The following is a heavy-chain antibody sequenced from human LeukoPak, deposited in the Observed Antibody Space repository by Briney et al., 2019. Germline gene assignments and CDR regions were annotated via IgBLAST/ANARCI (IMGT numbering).Heavy chain of an antibody. CDR1: GFTFSSYG. Sequence: GGSLRLSCAASGFTFSSYGMHWVRQAPGKGLEWVAFIRYDGSNKYYADSVKGRFTISRDNSKNTLYLQMNSLRAEDTAVYYCAKDRMIVALGAFDIWGQGTMVTVSS. J-gene: IGHJ3*02. V-gene: IGHV3-30*02. CDR3: AKDRMIVALGAFDI. D-gene: IGHD3-22*01. CDR2: IRYDGSNK.